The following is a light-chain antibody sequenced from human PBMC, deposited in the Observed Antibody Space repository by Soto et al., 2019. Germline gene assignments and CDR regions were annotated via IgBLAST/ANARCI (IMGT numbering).Light chain of an antibody. Sequence: EIMLTQSPGTLSLSPGERATLSCRASQSVSSSYLARYQQKPGQATRLLIYGASSRATGIPDRFSGSGSGTDFTLTISRLEPEDFAVFYCQQYGSSPTTFGGGTKVEIK. CDR1: QSVSSSY. V-gene: IGKV3-20*01. J-gene: IGKJ4*01. CDR3: QQYGSSPTT. CDR2: GAS.